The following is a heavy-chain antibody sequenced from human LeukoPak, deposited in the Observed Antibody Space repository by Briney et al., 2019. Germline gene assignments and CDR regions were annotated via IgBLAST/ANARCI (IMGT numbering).Heavy chain of an antibody. D-gene: IGHD6-13*01. V-gene: IGHV3-53*01. Sequence: PGGSLRLSCAASGFTVSSNYMSWVRQAPGKGLGWVGVIYSGGSTYYADSGKGRFTISRDNSKNRLYLQMTSLRAEDTAVYYCARVPYRGSSSWPPNWFDPWGQGTLVTVSS. CDR2: IYSGGST. J-gene: IGHJ5*02. CDR3: ARVPYRGSSSWPPNWFDP. CDR1: GFTVSSNY.